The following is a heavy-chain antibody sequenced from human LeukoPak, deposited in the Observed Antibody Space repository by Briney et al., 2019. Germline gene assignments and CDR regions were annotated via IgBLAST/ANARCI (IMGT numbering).Heavy chain of an antibody. J-gene: IGHJ6*02. Sequence: GGSLRLSCAASGFTVSSNYMSWVRQAPGKGLEWVSSISSTGGSTYYADSVKGRFTISRDNSKNMLYLQMNSLSAEDTAIYYCAKDHYGDYNNYYGMDVWGQGTAVTVSS. V-gene: IGHV3-23*01. CDR1: GFTVSSNY. CDR2: ISSTGGST. CDR3: AKDHYGDYNNYYGMDV. D-gene: IGHD4-17*01.